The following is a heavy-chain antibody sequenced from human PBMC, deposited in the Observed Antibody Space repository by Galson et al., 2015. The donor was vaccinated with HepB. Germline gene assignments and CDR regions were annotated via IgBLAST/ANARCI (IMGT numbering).Heavy chain of an antibody. CDR1: GFTFSSYA. D-gene: IGHD1-26*01. Sequence: SLRLSCAASGFTFSSYAMSWVRQAPGKGLEWVSAISGSGGSTYYADSVKGRFTISRDNSKNTLYLQMNSLRAEDTAVYYCAKGRLVRWSGSYDYWGQGTLVTVSS. V-gene: IGHV3-23*01. CDR3: AKGRLVRWSGSYDY. J-gene: IGHJ4*02. CDR2: ISGSGGST.